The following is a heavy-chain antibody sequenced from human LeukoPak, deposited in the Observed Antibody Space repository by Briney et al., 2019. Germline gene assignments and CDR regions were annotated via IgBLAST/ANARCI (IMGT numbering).Heavy chain of an antibody. D-gene: IGHD3-3*01. CDR3: ARVVPYDFWSGQMTNYFDY. Sequence: PSETLSLTCAGSGGSISSGGYSWSWIRQPPGKGLEWIGYIYYSGSTYYNLSLKSRVTISVDTSKNQFSLKLSSVTAADTAVYYCARVVPYDFWSGQMTNYFDYWGQGPLVTVSS. CDR1: GGSISSGGYS. V-gene: IGHV4-30-4*07. J-gene: IGHJ4*02. CDR2: IYYSGST.